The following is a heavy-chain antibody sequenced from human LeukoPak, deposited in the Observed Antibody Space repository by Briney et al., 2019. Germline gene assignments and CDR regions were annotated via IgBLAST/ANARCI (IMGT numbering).Heavy chain of an antibody. Sequence: SQTLSLTCTVSGGSISSGGYYWGWTRQPPGKGLEWIGMIYYSGTTYYNPSLKSRVTISVDISRNQFSLKLSSVTAADTAIYYCARYYDYIWGTHRSYYFDYWGQGTLVTVSS. V-gene: IGHV4-39*01. CDR1: GGSISSGGYY. J-gene: IGHJ4*02. CDR2: IYYSGTT. CDR3: ARYYDYIWGTHRSYYFDY. D-gene: IGHD3-16*02.